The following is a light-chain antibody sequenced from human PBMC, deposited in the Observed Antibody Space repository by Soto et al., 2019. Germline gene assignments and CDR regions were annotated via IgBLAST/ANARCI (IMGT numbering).Light chain of an antibody. J-gene: IGKJ4*01. CDR2: DAS. CDR3: QQYDNLPLT. CDR1: QDISNY. V-gene: IGKV1-33*01. Sequence: DIQMTQSPSSLSASVGDRVTITCQASQDISNYLNWYQQKPGKAPKLLIYDASNLETGGPSRFSGSGYGTDFTFTISSLQPEDSATYYCQQYDNLPLTFGGGTKVEIK.